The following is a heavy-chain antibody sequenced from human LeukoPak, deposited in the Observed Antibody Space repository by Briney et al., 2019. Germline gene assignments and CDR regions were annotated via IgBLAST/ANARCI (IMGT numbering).Heavy chain of an antibody. CDR1: GYSFTNYW. Sequence: GESLKISCKGSGYSFTNYWIGWVRQMPGKGLEWMGIIYPGDSDTRYSPSFQGQVTISADKSISTAYLQWSSLEASDTAMYYCARRGHSSSWYSDYWGQGTLVTVSS. D-gene: IGHD6-13*01. CDR3: ARRGHSSSWYSDY. J-gene: IGHJ4*02. V-gene: IGHV5-51*01. CDR2: IYPGDSDT.